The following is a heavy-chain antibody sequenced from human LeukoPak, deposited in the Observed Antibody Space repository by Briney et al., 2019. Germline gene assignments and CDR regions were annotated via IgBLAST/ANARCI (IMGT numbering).Heavy chain of an antibody. Sequence: ASVKVSCKASGYTFTSYAMDWVRQAPGQGLEWMGWINTNTGNPTYAQGFTGRFVFSLDTSVSTAYLQISSLKAEDTAVYYCARDTYYYDSSGXLQXXGQGTLVTVXX. CDR1: GYTFTSYA. CDR3: ARDTYYYDSSGXLQX. CDR2: INTNTGNP. J-gene: IGHJ1*01. V-gene: IGHV7-4-1*02. D-gene: IGHD3-22*01.